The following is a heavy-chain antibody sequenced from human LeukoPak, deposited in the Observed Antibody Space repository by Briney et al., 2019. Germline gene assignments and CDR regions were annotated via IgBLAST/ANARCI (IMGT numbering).Heavy chain of an antibody. CDR2: ISSSSSYI. CDR1: GFTVSSNY. D-gene: IGHD3-10*01. Sequence: GGSLRLSCAASGFTVSSNYMSWVRQAPGKGLEWVSSISSSSSYIYYADSVKGRFTISRDNAKNSLYLQMNSLRAEDTAVYYCAREDFGELSGFDYWGQGTLVTVSS. J-gene: IGHJ4*02. V-gene: IGHV3-21*01. CDR3: AREDFGELSGFDY.